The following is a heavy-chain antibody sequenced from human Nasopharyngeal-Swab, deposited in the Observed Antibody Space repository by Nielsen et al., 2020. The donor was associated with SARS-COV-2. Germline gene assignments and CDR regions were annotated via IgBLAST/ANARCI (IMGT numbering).Heavy chain of an antibody. CDR2: TYYRSKWYN. V-gene: IGHV6-1*01. D-gene: IGHD4-17*01. CDR3: ARARGAYGDYYYYYYTDV. J-gene: IGHJ6*03. CDR1: GDSVSSSSAA. Sequence: LRLSCAISGDSVSSSSAAWNWIRQSPSRGLEWLGRTYYRSKWYNDYAVSVKSRITINPDTSKNQFSLHLNSVTPEDTAVYYCARARGAYGDYYYYYYTDVWGKGTTVTVAS.